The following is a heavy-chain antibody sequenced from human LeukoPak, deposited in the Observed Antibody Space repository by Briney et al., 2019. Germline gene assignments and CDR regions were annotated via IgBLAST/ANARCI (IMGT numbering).Heavy chain of an antibody. J-gene: IGHJ6*03. D-gene: IGHD1-26*01. CDR3: ARDLVGGRYFPHCFYMDV. Sequence: GGSLRLSCAASEFTFSNYGMSWVRQAPGKGLEWVSSISHDGDGTYYADSVKGRFTISRDNSKKMLYLQMYSLRAEDTALYYCARDLVGGRYFPHCFYMDVWGKGTAVTISS. CDR1: EFTFSNYG. CDR2: ISHDGDGT. V-gene: IGHV3-23*01.